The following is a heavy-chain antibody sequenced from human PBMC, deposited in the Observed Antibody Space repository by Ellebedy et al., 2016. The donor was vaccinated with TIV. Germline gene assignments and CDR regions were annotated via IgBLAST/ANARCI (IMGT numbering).Heavy chain of an antibody. CDR3: AVAAGAGDDAFDI. CDR2: ISDSTYTT. J-gene: IGHJ3*02. V-gene: IGHV3-23*01. D-gene: IGHD6-13*01. CDR1: GFTFSSYA. Sequence: GESLKISXAASGFTFSSYAMSWVRQAPGKGLEWLSTISDSTYTTYYADSVRGRFTISRDKAKNSLYLQMNSLRAEDTAVYYCAVAAGAGDDAFDIWGQGTMVTVSS.